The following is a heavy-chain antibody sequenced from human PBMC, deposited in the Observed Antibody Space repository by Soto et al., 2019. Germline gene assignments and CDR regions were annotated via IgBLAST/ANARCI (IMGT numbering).Heavy chain of an antibody. CDR3: ARFPPEYYYDSSGYYFYY. CDR1: GYTFTSYA. D-gene: IGHD3-22*01. J-gene: IGHJ4*02. Sequence: GASVKVSCKASGYTFTSYAMHCVRHALGQRLEWMGWINAGNGNTKYSQKFQGRVTITRDTSACTAYMELSSLRSEDTAVYYCARFPPEYYYDSSGYYFYYWGQGTLVTVSS. V-gene: IGHV1-3*01. CDR2: INAGNGNT.